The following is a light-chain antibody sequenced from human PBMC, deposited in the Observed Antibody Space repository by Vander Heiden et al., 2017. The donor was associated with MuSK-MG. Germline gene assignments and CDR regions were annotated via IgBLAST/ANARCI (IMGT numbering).Light chain of an antibody. CDR3: QQDGSSPLT. CDR2: VAS. Sequence: EIVLTQSPGTLSLSPGERATLSCRASQSVSSSYLAWYQQKPGQAPRLLIYVASTRATGISDRFSGSGSGTDFTLTISRLEPEDFAVYYCQQDGSSPLTFGGGTKVXIK. V-gene: IGKV3-20*01. J-gene: IGKJ4*01. CDR1: QSVSSSY.